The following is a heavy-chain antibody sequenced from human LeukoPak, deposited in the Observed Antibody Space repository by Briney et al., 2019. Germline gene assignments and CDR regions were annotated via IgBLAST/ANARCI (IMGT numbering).Heavy chain of an antibody. CDR1: GGSMNWHY. CDR3: ARLPVAYSGMDV. V-gene: IGHV4-59*08. D-gene: IGHD2-21*01. Sequence: PSATLSLTCTVSGGSMNWHYWSWIRQAPGKGLEWIGNIYYNGNTNYSPSLKSRVTILVDTSNNQFSLKLSSVTAADTAVYYCARLPVAYSGMDVWGQGTAVTVSS. CDR2: IYYNGNT. J-gene: IGHJ6*02.